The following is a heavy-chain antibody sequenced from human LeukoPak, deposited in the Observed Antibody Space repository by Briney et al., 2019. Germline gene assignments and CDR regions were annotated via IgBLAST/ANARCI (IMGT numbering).Heavy chain of an antibody. J-gene: IGHJ4*02. CDR2: IYYSGST. D-gene: IGHD6-13*01. V-gene: IGHV4-59*01. CDR1: GGSISSYY. CDR3: ARARKEQLDFDY. Sequence: SETLSLTCTVSGGSISSYYWSWIRQPPGKGLEWIGYIYYSGSTNYNPSLKSRVTISVDTSKNQFSLKLSSVTAADTAVYYCARARKEQLDFDYWGQGTLVTVSS.